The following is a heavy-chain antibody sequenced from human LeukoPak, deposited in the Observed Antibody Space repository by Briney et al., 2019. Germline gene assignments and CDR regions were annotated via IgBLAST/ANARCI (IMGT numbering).Heavy chain of an antibody. Sequence: QPGGSLRLSCAASGFTFRSIAIHWVRQAPGKGLEWVAEISYDGGNTYYADSVKGRFTISRDNSKNTPYLQMNSLRAEDTAVYYCAKQGTGIHCDYWGQGTLVTVSS. CDR1: GFTFRSIA. D-gene: IGHD1-1*01. V-gene: IGHV3-30-3*02. CDR2: ISYDGGNT. J-gene: IGHJ4*02. CDR3: AKQGTGIHCDY.